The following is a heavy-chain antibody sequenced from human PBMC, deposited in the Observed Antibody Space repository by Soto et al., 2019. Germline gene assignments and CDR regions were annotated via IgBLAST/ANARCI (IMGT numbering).Heavy chain of an antibody. Sequence: SETLSLTCTVSGGSISSGDYYWSWIRQPPGKGLEWIGYIYYSGSTYYNPSLKSRVTISVDTSKNQFSLKLSSVTAADTAVYYCARDHCSGGSCYYYYGMDVWGQGTTVTVSS. CDR3: ARDHCSGGSCYYYYGMDV. CDR1: GGSISSGDYY. CDR2: IYYSGST. V-gene: IGHV4-30-4*01. J-gene: IGHJ6*02. D-gene: IGHD2-15*01.